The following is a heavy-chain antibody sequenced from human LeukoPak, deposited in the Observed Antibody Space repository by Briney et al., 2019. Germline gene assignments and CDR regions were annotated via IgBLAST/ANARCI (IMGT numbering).Heavy chain of an antibody. V-gene: IGHV4-4*09. J-gene: IGHJ4*02. D-gene: IGHD6-13*01. CDR2: IYKRGTT. CDR1: VDSMSDYY. CDR3: VASYSTSSGVDH. Sequence: SETLSLTCNVSVDSMSDYYWSWIRQSPGGGLEWIGYIYKRGTTNYIPSLRSRVTISVDKSKRQLSLRLNSVTAADTAVYYCVASYSTSSGVDHWGQGTLVTVSS.